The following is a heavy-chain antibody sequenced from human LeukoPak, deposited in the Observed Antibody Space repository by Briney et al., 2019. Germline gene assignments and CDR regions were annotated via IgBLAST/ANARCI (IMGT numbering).Heavy chain of an antibody. J-gene: IGHJ6*03. V-gene: IGHV6-1*01. CDR2: MYYRSKYYN. CDR3: VKGGYANYYYMDV. D-gene: IGHD2-15*01. CDR1: GDSVSSNTAT. Sequence: SQTLSLTCAISGDSVSSNTATWNWFRQSPSRGLEWLGRMYYRSKYYNDYAVSVKSRITISPDTSKNQFSLQLNSVTPEDTAVYYCVKGGYANYYYMDVWGKGTTVTVPS.